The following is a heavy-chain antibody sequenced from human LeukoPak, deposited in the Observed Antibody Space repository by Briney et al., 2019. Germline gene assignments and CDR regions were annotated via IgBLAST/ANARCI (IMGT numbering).Heavy chain of an antibody. Sequence: PGGSLRLSCAASGFSFSSFWMSWVRQAPGKGLEWVANIKQDGSEKYYVDSVEGRFTISRDNAKNSLYLQLNSLQAEDTAVYYCAREGITAAADFWGQGTLVTVSS. V-gene: IGHV3-7*01. J-gene: IGHJ4*02. CDR1: GFSFSSFW. CDR2: IKQDGSEK. D-gene: IGHD6-13*01. CDR3: AREGITAAADF.